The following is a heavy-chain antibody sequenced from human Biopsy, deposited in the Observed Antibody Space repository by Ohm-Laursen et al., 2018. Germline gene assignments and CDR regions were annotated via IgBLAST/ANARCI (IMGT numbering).Heavy chain of an antibody. Sequence: SAKVSCKASGGTFINYAISRVRQAPGQGLEWMGGIIPMFGTANYAQMFQGRVTISADESTSTSYMELSSLTTEDTATYYCARGPHSGSHSCFDYWGRGTLVTVSS. CDR1: GGTFINYA. CDR3: ARGPHSGSHSCFDY. V-gene: IGHV1-69*13. J-gene: IGHJ4*02. CDR2: IIPMFGTA. D-gene: IGHD1-26*01.